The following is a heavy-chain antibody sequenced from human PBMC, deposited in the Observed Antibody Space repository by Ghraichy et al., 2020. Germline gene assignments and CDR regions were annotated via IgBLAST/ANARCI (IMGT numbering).Heavy chain of an antibody. CDR1: GYTFTSYG. Sequence: ASVKVSCKASGYTFTSYGISWVRQAPGQGLEWMGWISAYNGNTNYAQKLQGRVTMTTDTSTSTAYMELRSLRSDDTAVYYCARVGPGYCSSTSCYRARKGQDFDYWGQGTLVTVSS. D-gene: IGHD2-2*01. V-gene: IGHV1-18*04. J-gene: IGHJ4*02. CDR2: ISAYNGNT. CDR3: ARVGPGYCSSTSCYRARKGQDFDY.